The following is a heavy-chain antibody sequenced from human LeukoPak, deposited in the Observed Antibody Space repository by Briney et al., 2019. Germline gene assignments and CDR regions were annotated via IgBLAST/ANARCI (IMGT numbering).Heavy chain of an antibody. V-gene: IGHV3-72*01. CDR3: GTVWEYFDNNDYSLDAVDA. CDR2: IRTKPKSYTT. CDR1: GFSFRDHY. Sequence: PGGSLRLSCGASGFSFRDHYMDWVRQPPGKGLEWVGRIRTKPKSYTTDYAASVKGRFTISRDDSKNLLYLQMNSLKTEDTAVYYCGTVWEYFDNNDYSLDAVDAWGRGTLVTVSS. J-gene: IGHJ3*01. D-gene: IGHD3-22*01.